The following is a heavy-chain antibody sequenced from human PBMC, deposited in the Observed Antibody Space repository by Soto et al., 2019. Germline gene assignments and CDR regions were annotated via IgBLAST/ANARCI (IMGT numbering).Heavy chain of an antibody. D-gene: IGHD3-10*01. CDR1: GGSISSYY. CDR2: IYYSGST. CDR3: ARGPGGSGSYRPPPYYFYYGMDV. J-gene: IGHJ6*02. Sequence: SETLSLTCTVSGGSISSYYWSWIRQPPGKGLEWIGYIYYSGSTNYNPSLKSRVSISIDTSKNQFSLKLTSVTAADTAVFYCARGPGGSGSYRPPPYYFYYGMDVWGQGTTVTVSS. V-gene: IGHV4-59*01.